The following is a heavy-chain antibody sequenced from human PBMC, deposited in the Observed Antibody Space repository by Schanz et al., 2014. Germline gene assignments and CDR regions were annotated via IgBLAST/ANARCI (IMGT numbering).Heavy chain of an antibody. CDR2: INPSGGGT. CDR3: ARAPTAYCSDTSCLGTPFDY. Sequence: QVHLVQSGAEVHKPGASLKISCKASGYTFVSYSMHWVRQAPGQGLEWMGIINPSGGGTSYALRFQDRVTVTRDTSRSTVYMELSSLRSEDTAVYYCARAPTAYCSDTSCLGTPFDYWGQGSLVTVSS. J-gene: IGHJ4*02. D-gene: IGHD2-2*01. V-gene: IGHV1-46*03. CDR1: GYTFVSYS.